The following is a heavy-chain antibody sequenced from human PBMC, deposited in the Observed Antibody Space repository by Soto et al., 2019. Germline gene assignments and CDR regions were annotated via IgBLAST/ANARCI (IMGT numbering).Heavy chain of an antibody. CDR1: GGSISSYY. D-gene: IGHD5-12*01. CDR2: IYYSGST. Sequence: NPSETLSLTCTVSGGSISSYYWSWIRQPPGKGLEWIGYIYYSGSTNYNPSLKSRVTISVDTSKNQFSLKLGSVTAADTAVYYCARAGYSGYDDGAFDIWGQGTMVTVPS. J-gene: IGHJ3*02. V-gene: IGHV4-59*01. CDR3: ARAGYSGYDDGAFDI.